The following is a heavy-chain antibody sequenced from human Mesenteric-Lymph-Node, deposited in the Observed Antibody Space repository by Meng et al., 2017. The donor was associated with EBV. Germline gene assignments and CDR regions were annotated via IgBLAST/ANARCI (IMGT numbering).Heavy chain of an antibody. V-gene: IGHV3-11*01. CDR2: ISRSSSSI. Sequence: GPVVESGGGLAKAGGSLRLSCAASGFIFSDFDMSWIRQAPGKGLEWVSYISRSSSSIYYADSVKGRFTISRDNAKNSLYLQMNSLRAEDTAVYYCATGTYYWYYDYWGQGTLVTVSS. CDR3: ATGTYYWYYDY. D-gene: IGHD3-10*01. J-gene: IGHJ4*02. CDR1: GFIFSDFD.